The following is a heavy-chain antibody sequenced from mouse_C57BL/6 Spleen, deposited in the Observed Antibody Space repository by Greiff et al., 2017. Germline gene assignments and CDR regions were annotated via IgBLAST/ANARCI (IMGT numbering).Heavy chain of an antibody. CDR1: GYAFSSYW. CDR3: ARAGDGYYAFAY. CDR2: IYPGDGDT. J-gene: IGHJ3*01. D-gene: IGHD2-3*01. V-gene: IGHV1-80*01. Sequence: QVQLQQSGAELVKPGASVKISCKASGYAFSSYWMNWVKQRPGKGLEWIGQIYPGDGDTNYNGKFKGKATLTADKSSSTAYMQLSSLTAEDSAVYFCARAGDGYYAFAYWGQGTLGTVSA.